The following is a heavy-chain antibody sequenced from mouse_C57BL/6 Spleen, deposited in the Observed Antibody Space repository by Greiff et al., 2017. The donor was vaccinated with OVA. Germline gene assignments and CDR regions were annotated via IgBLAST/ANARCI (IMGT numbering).Heavy chain of an antibody. Sequence: QVHVKQSGAELVKPGASVKLSCKASGYTFTEYTIHWVKQRSGQGLEWIGWFYPGSGSIKYNEKFKDKATLTADKSSSTVYMELSRLTSEDSAVYFCARHEDGRIYDGYYDVPSYAMDYWGQGTSVTVSS. CDR1: GYTFTEYT. V-gene: IGHV1-62-2*01. J-gene: IGHJ4*01. CDR2: FYPGSGSI. CDR3: ARHEDGRIYDGYYDVPSYAMDY. D-gene: IGHD2-3*01.